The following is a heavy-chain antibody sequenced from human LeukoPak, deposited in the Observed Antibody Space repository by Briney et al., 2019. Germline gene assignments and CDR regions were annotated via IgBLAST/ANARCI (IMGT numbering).Heavy chain of an antibody. V-gene: IGHV4-30-2*01. CDR3: ARGPYYYGSGSQWDY. CDR2: IYHSGST. D-gene: IGHD3-10*01. Sequence: SQTLSLTCAVSGGSISSGGYSWSWIRQPRGKGLEWIGYIYHSGSTYYNPSLKSRVTISVDRSKNQFSLKLSSVTAADTAVYYCARGPYYYGSGSQWDYWGQGTLVTVSS. CDR1: GGSISSGGYS. J-gene: IGHJ4*02.